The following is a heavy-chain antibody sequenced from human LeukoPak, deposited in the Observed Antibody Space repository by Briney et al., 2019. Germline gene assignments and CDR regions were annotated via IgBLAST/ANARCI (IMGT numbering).Heavy chain of an antibody. D-gene: IGHD3-10*01. CDR3: ARPRSGSSGLDFDY. Sequence: GGSLRLSCAASGFTFSSYGMHWVRQVPGKGLEWVAVIWYDGSQKYYADSVKGRFTISRDNSKNTLFLQMNSLRAADTAVYYCARPRSGSSGLDFDYWGQGTLVTVSS. CDR2: IWYDGSQK. V-gene: IGHV3-33*01. CDR1: GFTFSSYG. J-gene: IGHJ4*02.